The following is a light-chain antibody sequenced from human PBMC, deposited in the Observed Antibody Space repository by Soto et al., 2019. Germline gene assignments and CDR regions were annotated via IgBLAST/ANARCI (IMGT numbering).Light chain of an antibody. V-gene: IGKV3-20*01. CDR2: GAF. CDR3: HQYGSAPFT. CDR1: QGVSANS. Sequence: EIVLTQSPGTLSLSPGDRATLSCRASQGVSANSLAWYQHKVGQAPRLLIYGAFSRATGIPDRFSGNGSETDFTLTISRLEPEDFAVYFCHQYGSAPFTFGPGTKVDI. J-gene: IGKJ3*01.